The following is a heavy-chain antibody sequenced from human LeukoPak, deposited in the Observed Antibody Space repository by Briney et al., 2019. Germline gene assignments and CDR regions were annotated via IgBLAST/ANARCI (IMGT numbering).Heavy chain of an antibody. V-gene: IGHV4-39*07. CDR2: IYYSGST. D-gene: IGHD3-22*01. CDR1: GGSISSSSYY. Sequence: PSETLSLTCTVSGGSISSSSYYWGWIRQPPGKGLEWIGSIYYSGSTYYNPSLKSRVTIPVDTSKNQFSLKLSSVTAADTAVYYCASHYYDSSGYYYEADAFDIWGQGTMVTVSS. J-gene: IGHJ3*02. CDR3: ASHYYDSSGYYYEADAFDI.